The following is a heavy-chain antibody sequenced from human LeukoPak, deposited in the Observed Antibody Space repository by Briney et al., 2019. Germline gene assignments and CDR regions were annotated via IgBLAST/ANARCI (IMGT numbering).Heavy chain of an antibody. J-gene: IGHJ4*02. V-gene: IGHV1-2*02. CDR1: GYTLTGYY. CDR2: INPNSGGT. CDR3: ARLQWELPKDY. D-gene: IGHD1-26*01. Sequence: GASVTASCKASGYTLTGYYMHWVRQAPGQGLEWMGWINPNSGGTNYAQKFQGRVTMTRDTSISTAYMELSRLRSDDTAVYYCARLQWELPKDYWGQGTLVTVSS.